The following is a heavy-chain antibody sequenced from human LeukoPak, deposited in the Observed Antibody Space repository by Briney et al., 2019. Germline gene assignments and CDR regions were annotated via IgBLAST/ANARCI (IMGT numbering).Heavy chain of an antibody. J-gene: IGHJ4*02. Sequence: GGSLRLSCAASGVTVSSNYMTWVRQAPGKGLEWLSVIYSGGDTYYADSVKGRFSISRDNSKNTLYLQMNSLRAEDTALYYCARRSGEGFFDYGGQGTLVTVSS. CDR1: GVTVSSNY. D-gene: IGHD1-26*01. V-gene: IGHV3-66*01. CDR2: IYSGGDT. CDR3: ARRSGEGFFDY.